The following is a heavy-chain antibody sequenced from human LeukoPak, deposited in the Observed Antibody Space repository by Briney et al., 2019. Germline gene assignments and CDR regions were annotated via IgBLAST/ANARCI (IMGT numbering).Heavy chain of an antibody. Sequence: GGSLRLSCAASGFTFSSYSMNWVRQAPGKGLEWVSSISSSSSYIYYADSVKGRFTISRDNAKNSLYLQMNSLRAEDTAVYYCARDRVVPAAQDQKNYSDYWGQGTLVTVSS. V-gene: IGHV3-21*01. J-gene: IGHJ4*02. CDR2: ISSSSSYI. D-gene: IGHD2-2*01. CDR1: GFTFSSYS. CDR3: ARDRVVPAAQDQKNYSDY.